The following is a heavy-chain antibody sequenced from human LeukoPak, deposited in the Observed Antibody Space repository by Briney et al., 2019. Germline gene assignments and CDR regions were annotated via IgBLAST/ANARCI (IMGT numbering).Heavy chain of an antibody. Sequence: SGGSLRLSCAASGFTFSSYAMSWVRQAPGKGLEWVSTISCSGGSTYYADSVKGRFTISRDNSKNTLYLQMNSLRAEDTAVYYCAKEGGTYYDFWSATRFHYYMDVWGKGTTVTVSS. D-gene: IGHD3-3*01. CDR3: AKEGGTYYDFWSATRFHYYMDV. V-gene: IGHV3-23*01. J-gene: IGHJ6*03. CDR2: ISCSGGST. CDR1: GFTFSSYA.